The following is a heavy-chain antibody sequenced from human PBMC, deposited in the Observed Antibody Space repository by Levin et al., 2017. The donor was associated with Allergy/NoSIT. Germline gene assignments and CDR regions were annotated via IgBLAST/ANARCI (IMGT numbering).Heavy chain of an antibody. V-gene: IGHV4-34*01. J-gene: IGHJ4*02. CDR1: GGSFRGYY. Sequence: SSPLSLPCAVSGGSFRGYYWSWIRQPPGKGLEWIGEINHSGSTNYNPSLKSRVTISVDTSKNQFSLKLSSVTAADTAVYYCARDRYCSGGSCSPFDYWGQGTLVTVSS. D-gene: IGHD2-15*01. CDR2: INHSGST. CDR3: ARDRYCSGGSCSPFDY.